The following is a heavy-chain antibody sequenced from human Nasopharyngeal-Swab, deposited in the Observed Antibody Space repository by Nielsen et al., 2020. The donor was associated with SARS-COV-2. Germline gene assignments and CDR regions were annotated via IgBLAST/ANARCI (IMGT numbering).Heavy chain of an antibody. D-gene: IGHD1-7*01. CDR3: AHSSGGDWNYPTLDY. CDR2: IYWDDDK. V-gene: IGHV2-5*02. J-gene: IGHJ4*02. Sequence: IGQCPAQALEWLALIYWDDDKRYSPSLKSRLTITKDTSKNQVVLTMTNMDPVDTATYYCAHSSGGDWNYPTLDYWGQGTLVTVSS.